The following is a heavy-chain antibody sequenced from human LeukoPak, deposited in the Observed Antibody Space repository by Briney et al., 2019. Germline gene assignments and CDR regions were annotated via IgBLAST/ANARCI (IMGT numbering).Heavy chain of an antibody. V-gene: IGHV1-2*02. J-gene: IGHJ4*02. CDR3: ARAVTTDVLVSSHGFDY. CDR1: GYTFTGYY. D-gene: IGHD4-17*01. CDR2: INPNSGGT. Sequence: GASVKVSCKAPGYTFTGYYMHWVRQAPEQGLEWMGWINPNSGGTNYAQKFQGRVTMTRDTSISTAYMELSRLRSDDTAVYYCARAVTTDVLVSSHGFDYWGQGTLVTVSS.